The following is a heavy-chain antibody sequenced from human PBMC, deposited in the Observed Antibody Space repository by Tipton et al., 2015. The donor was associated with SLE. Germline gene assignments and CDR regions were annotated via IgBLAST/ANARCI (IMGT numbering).Heavy chain of an antibody. D-gene: IGHD6-19*01. CDR2: IYYSWNT. CDR3: ARSGEWLVPIFDY. V-gene: IGHV4-31*03. Sequence: TLSLTCTVSGGSISSGGYYWSWLRQHPGKGLEWIGYIYYSWNTYYNPSLKSRVTISVDTSKNQFSLKLSSVTAADTAVYYCARSGEWLVPIFDYWGQGTLVTVSS. J-gene: IGHJ4*02. CDR1: GGSISSGGYY.